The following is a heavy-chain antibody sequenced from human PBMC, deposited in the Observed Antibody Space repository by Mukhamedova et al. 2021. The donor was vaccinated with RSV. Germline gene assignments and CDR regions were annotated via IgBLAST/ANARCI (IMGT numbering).Heavy chain of an antibody. Sequence: APGKGLEWVSIIYSGGNTYSADSVKGRFTISRDNSKNTLYLQMNSLRAEDTAVYYCARGTMVVESWGQGTLVTVSS. V-gene: IGHV3-66*02. CDR2: IYSGGNT. CDR3: ARGTMVVES. D-gene: IGHD4-23*01. J-gene: IGHJ5*02.